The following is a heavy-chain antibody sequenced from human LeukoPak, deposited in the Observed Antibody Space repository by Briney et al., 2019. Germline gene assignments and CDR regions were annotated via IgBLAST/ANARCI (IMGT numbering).Heavy chain of an antibody. Sequence: GGSLRLSCAAPGFTFSSYGMHWVRQAPGKGLEWVAVIWYDGSDKYYADSVKGRFTISRDNSKNVLYLQMNSLRAEDTAVYYCAYGGKSDRFDYWGQGTLVTVSS. CDR1: GFTFSSYG. J-gene: IGHJ4*02. CDR2: IWYDGSDK. CDR3: AYGGKSDRFDY. V-gene: IGHV3-33*01. D-gene: IGHD4-23*01.